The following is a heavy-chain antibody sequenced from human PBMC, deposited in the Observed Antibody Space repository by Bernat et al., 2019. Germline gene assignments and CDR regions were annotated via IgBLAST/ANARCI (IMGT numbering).Heavy chain of an antibody. CDR1: GFTFSSYA. V-gene: IGHV3-23*01. J-gene: IGHJ6*02. D-gene: IGHD3-10*01. CDR2: ISTSGVST. CDR3: AKDQAQLWSLYYYYGMDV. Sequence: EVQLLESGGGLVQPGGSLRLSCAASGFTFSSYAMTWVRQAPGKGLEWVSGISTSGVSTYHADSVRGRFTISRDNSKNTLYLQMNSLRAEDTAIYYCAKDQAQLWSLYYYYGMDVWGQGTTVTVSS.